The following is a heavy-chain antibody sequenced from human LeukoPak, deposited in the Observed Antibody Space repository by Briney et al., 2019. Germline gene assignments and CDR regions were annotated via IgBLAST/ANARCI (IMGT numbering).Heavy chain of an antibody. Sequence: GESPKISCKGSGYSFTSYWIGWVRQMPGKGLEWMGIIYPGDSDTRYSPSFQGQVTISADKSISTAYLQWSSLKASDTAMYYCARLPGDYYDFWSGQGAFDYWGQGTLVTVSS. CDR1: GYSFTSYW. V-gene: IGHV5-51*01. J-gene: IGHJ4*02. CDR2: IYPGDSDT. CDR3: ARLPGDYYDFWSGQGAFDY. D-gene: IGHD3-3*01.